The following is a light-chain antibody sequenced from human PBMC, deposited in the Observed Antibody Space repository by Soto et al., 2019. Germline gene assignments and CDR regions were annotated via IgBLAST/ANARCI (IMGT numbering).Light chain of an antibody. Sequence: QPVLTQPPSVSEVPGQRVSISCTRSSSNIGAGYDVHWYQQLPGTAPKLLIYGNSNRPSGVPDRFSGSKSGTSASLAITGLQAEDEADYYCQSYDSSLSGYVFGTGTKVTVL. V-gene: IGLV1-40*01. J-gene: IGLJ1*01. CDR3: QSYDSSLSGYV. CDR2: GNS. CDR1: SSNIGAGYD.